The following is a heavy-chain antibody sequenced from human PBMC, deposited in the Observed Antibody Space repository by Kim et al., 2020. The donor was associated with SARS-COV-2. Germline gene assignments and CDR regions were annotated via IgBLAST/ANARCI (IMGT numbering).Heavy chain of an antibody. Sequence: ASVKVSCKASGYTFTSYAMNWVRQAPGQGLEWMGWINTNTGNPTYAQGFTGRFVFSLDTSVSTAYLQISSLKAEDTAVYYCAREITFGGVIRWFDPWGQGTLVTVSS. CDR1: GYTFTSYA. J-gene: IGHJ5*02. D-gene: IGHD3-16*01. V-gene: IGHV7-4-1*02. CDR2: INTNTGNP. CDR3: AREITFGGVIRWFDP.